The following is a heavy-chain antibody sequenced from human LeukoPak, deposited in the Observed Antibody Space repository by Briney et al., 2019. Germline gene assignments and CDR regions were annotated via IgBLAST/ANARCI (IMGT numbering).Heavy chain of an antibody. V-gene: IGHV1-69*05. Sequence: SVKVSCKASGGTFSSYAISWVRHAPGQGLEWMGRIIPIFGTANYAQKFQGRVTITTDESSSTAYMELSSLRSEDTAVYYCARGSGWCFDYWGQGNLVTVSS. CDR3: ARGSGWCFDY. CDR2: IIPIFGTA. J-gene: IGHJ4*02. D-gene: IGHD6-19*01. CDR1: GGTFSSYA.